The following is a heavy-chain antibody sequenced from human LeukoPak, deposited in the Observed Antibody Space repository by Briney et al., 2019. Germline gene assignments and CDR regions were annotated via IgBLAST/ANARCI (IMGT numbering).Heavy chain of an antibody. Sequence: ASVKVSCKASGYTFTGYYMHWVRQAPGQGLEWMGWINPNSGGTNYAQKFQGRVTMTRDTSISTAYMELSRLRSDDTAVYYCARGPITMVRGVMINWFDPWGQGTLVTVSS. J-gene: IGHJ5*02. D-gene: IGHD3-10*01. CDR2: INPNSGGT. CDR1: GYTFTGYY. CDR3: ARGPITMVRGVMINWFDP. V-gene: IGHV1-2*02.